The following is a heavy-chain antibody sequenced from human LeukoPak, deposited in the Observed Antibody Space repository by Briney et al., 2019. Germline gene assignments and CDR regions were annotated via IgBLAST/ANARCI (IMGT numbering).Heavy chain of an antibody. Sequence: GGSLRLSCAASGFTFSSYAMSWVRQTPGKGLEWVSAISGSGGSTYYADSVKGRFTISRDNSKNTLYLQMNSLRAEDTAVYYGAKGISGYDYFDYWGQGTLVTVSS. V-gene: IGHV3-23*01. CDR1: GFTFSSYA. D-gene: IGHD5-12*01. J-gene: IGHJ4*02. CDR2: ISGSGGST. CDR3: AKGISGYDYFDY.